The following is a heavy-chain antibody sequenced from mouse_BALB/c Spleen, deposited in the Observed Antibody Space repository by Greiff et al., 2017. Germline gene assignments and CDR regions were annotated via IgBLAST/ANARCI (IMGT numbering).Heavy chain of an antibody. CDR1: GYSITSGYY. J-gene: IGHJ2*01. CDR2: ISYDGSN. D-gene: IGHD1-1*01. V-gene: IGHV3-6*02. CDR3: ARDASYGSSPDD. Sequence: EVKLQESGPGLVKPSQSLSLTCSVTGYSITSGYYWNWIRQFPGNKLEWMGYISYDGSNNYNPSLKNRISITRDTSKNQFFLKLNSVTTEDTATYYCARDASYGSSPDDWGQGTTLTVSS.